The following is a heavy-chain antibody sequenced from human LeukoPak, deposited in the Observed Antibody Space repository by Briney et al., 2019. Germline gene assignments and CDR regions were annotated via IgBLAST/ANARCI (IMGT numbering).Heavy chain of an antibody. Sequence: PSETLSLTCTVSGGSISSYYWSWIRQPPGQGLEWIGYIYYSGSTNYNPSLKSRVTISVDTSKNQFSLKLSSVTAADTAVYYCARLGAMVDYWGQGTLVTVSS. CDR3: ARLGAMVDY. V-gene: IGHV4-59*08. J-gene: IGHJ4*02. CDR1: GGSISSYY. D-gene: IGHD1-26*01. CDR2: IYYSGST.